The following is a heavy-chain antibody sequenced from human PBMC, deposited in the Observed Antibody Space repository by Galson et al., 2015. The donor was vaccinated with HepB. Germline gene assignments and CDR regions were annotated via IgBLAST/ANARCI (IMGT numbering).Heavy chain of an antibody. J-gene: IGHJ6*02. CDR2: IVPVFGTA. CDR1: GDTFSSYA. V-gene: IGHV1-69*13. Sequence: SVKVSCKASGDTFSSYAISWVRQAPGQGLEWMGGIVPVFGTAIYAQKFQGRVTITADESTSTAYMELSSLRSEDTAVYYCARDPFRRYRYNTPSRYCFYGMDVWGQGTTVTVSS. CDR3: ARDPFRRYRYNTPSRYCFYGMDV. D-gene: IGHD5-24*01.